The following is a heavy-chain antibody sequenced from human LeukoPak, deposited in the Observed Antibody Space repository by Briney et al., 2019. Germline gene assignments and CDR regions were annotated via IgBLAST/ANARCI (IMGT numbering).Heavy chain of an antibody. V-gene: IGHV3-30*03. D-gene: IGHD6-13*01. CDR3: ARCEIAAAGIFDY. Sequence: GGSLRLSCAASGFTFSTYGIHWVRQAPGKGLEWVAVVSYDGSNKYYADTVKGRFTISRDNAKNSLYLQMNSLRAEDTAVYYCARCEIAAAGIFDYWGQGTLVTVSS. CDR2: VSYDGSNK. J-gene: IGHJ4*02. CDR1: GFTFSTYG.